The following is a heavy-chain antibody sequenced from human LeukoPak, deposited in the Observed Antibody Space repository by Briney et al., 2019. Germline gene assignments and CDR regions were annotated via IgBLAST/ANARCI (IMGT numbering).Heavy chain of an antibody. CDR2: IWADEKYK. V-gene: IGHV3-33*08. CDR1: GFTFDDYA. Sequence: GGSLRLSCAASGFTFDDYAMHWVRQTPGKGLEWVSVIWADEKYKDYVDSVKGRFTISRDNSGNTLYLQMSSLRAEDTAVYYCARARLASGGWYFAHWGQGTLVTVSS. D-gene: IGHD1-26*01. J-gene: IGHJ4*02. CDR3: ARARLASGGWYFAH.